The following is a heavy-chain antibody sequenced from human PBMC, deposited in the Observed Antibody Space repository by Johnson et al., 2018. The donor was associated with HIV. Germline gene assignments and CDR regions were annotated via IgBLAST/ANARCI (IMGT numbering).Heavy chain of an antibody. J-gene: IGHJ3*02. CDR2: ILSDGSNK. V-gene: IGHV3-30*03. Sequence: QVQLVESGGGVVQPGGSLRLSCTASGFTFSNAWMSGVRQAPGKGLEWVPLILSDGSNKYYADSMKGRFTISRDNSKNTLYLQMNSLRAEDTAMYYCARGGAFDIWCQGTMVTVSS. CDR3: ARGGAFDI. CDR1: GFTFSNAW.